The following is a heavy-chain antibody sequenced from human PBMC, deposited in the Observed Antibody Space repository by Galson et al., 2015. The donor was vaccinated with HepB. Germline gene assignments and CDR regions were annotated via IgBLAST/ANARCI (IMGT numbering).Heavy chain of an antibody. V-gene: IGHV1-69*13. CDR3: ATGDSSGYYPTTLFDY. Sequence: SVKVSCKASGGTFSSYAISWVRQAPGQGLEWMGGIIPIFGTANYAQKFQGRVTITADEPTSTAYMELSSLRSEDTAVYYCATGDSSGYYPTTLFDYWGQGTLVTVSS. J-gene: IGHJ4*02. D-gene: IGHD3-22*01. CDR1: GGTFSSYA. CDR2: IIPIFGTA.